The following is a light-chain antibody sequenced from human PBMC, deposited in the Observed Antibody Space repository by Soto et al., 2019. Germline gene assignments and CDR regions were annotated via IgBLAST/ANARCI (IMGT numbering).Light chain of an antibody. CDR2: DAL. CDR1: QSISSW. CDR3: QQYNSYLWT. V-gene: IGKV1-5*01. J-gene: IGKJ1*01. Sequence: DIQMTPSPSTLSASVGDRVTITCRASQSISSWLAWYQQKPGKAPKLLIYDALSLESGIPSRFSGSGSGTEFTLTTSSLQTDDFATYYCQQYNSYLWTFGQGTKVDIK.